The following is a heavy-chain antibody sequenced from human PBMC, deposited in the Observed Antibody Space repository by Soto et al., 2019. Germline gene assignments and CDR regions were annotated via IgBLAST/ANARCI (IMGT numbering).Heavy chain of an antibody. CDR1: GFTFSSYA. Sequence: EVQLLESGGGLVQPGGSLRLSCAASGFTFSSYAMSWVRQAPGKGLEWVSVISGSGDSTYYADSVKGRFTISRDNSKNPLYLQMNSLRDEDTAVYYCAKDRDGAAAGPTKFYGMDVWGQGTTVTVSS. V-gene: IGHV3-23*01. CDR3: AKDRDGAAAGPTKFYGMDV. CDR2: ISGSGDST. J-gene: IGHJ6*02. D-gene: IGHD6-13*01.